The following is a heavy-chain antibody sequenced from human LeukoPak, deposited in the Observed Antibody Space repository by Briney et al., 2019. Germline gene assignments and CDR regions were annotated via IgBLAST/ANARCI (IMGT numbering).Heavy chain of an antibody. CDR3: ARARPGVFEDWFDP. Sequence: SQTLSLTCAISGDSVSSNSAAWNWIRQSPSRGPEWLGRTYYRSKWYTDYEVSVKSRITINPDTSNNQFSLQLDSVTPEDTAVYYCARARPGVFEDWFDPWGQGTLVTVSS. D-gene: IGHD6-6*01. CDR1: GDSVSSNSAA. CDR2: TYYRSKWYT. V-gene: IGHV6-1*01. J-gene: IGHJ5*02.